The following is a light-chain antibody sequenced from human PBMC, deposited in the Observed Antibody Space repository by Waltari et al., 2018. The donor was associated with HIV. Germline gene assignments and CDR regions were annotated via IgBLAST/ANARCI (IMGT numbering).Light chain of an antibody. J-gene: IGLJ2*01. Sequence: QPALTQPPSVSGPPRQPVPISCTGTRNDDANNNRDSWFQHPPASAPKRMIYEVSNRPSGVPRRFSGSKSGNTASLTISGLQAEDEADYYCSSYTSSNTFVVFGGGTKLTVL. CDR1: RNDDANNNR. CDR2: EVS. CDR3: SSYTSSNTFVV. V-gene: IGLV2-18*02.